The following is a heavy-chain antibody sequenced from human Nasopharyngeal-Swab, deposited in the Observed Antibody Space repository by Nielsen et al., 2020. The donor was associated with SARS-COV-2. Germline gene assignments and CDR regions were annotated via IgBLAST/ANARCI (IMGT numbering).Heavy chain of an antibody. CDR2: IDPSDSYT. D-gene: IGHD3-10*01. CDR1: GYSFTSYW. V-gene: IGHV5-10-1*01. J-gene: IGHJ4*02. Sequence: GESLKISCKGSGYSFTSYWISWVRQMPGKGLEWMGRIDPSDSYTNYSPSFQGHVTISADKSISTAYLQWNSLKASDTAMYYCASGGSGSYPYYWGQGTLVTVSS. CDR3: ASGGSGSYPYY.